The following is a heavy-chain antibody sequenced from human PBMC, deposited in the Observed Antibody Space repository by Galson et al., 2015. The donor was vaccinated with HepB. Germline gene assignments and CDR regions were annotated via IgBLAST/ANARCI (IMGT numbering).Heavy chain of an antibody. D-gene: IGHD1-1*01. CDR2: IYWDDVK. CDR1: GFSLSTSGVG. Sequence: PALVKPTQTLTLTCTFSGFSLSTSGVGVGWIRQPPGKALEWLALIYWDDVKRYSPSLKSRLTITKDTSKNQVVLTMTNMDPVDTATYYCAHSRNDADAFDIWGQGTMVTVSS. CDR3: AHSRNDADAFDI. J-gene: IGHJ3*02. V-gene: IGHV2-5*02.